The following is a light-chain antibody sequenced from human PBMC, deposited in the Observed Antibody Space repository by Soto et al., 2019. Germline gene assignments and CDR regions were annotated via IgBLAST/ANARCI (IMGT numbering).Light chain of an antibody. CDR3: QQYYGTPLT. V-gene: IGKV4-1*01. Sequence: DIVMTQSPDSLSVSLGERATINCKSSQSVLKSSNKKNHLAWYQQKPGQPPKMLIYWASTRQYGVPDRFSGSGSGTDFTLTISSLQAEDVAVYYCQQYYGTPLTFGGGTKVDIK. CDR1: QSVLKSSNKKNH. CDR2: WAS. J-gene: IGKJ4*01.